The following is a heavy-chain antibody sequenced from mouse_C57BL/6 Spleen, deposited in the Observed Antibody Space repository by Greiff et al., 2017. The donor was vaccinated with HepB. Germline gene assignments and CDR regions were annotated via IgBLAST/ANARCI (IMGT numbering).Heavy chain of an antibody. V-gene: IGHV1-69*01. CDR2: IDPSDSYT. Sequence: QVQLQQPGAELVMPGASVKLSCKASGYTFTSYWMHWVKQRPGQGLEWIGEIDPSDSYTNYNQKFKGKSTLTVDKSSSTAYMQLSSLTSEDSAVYYCARGVYDEGYFDVWGTGTTVTVSS. D-gene: IGHD2-12*01. CDR3: ARGVYDEGYFDV. J-gene: IGHJ1*03. CDR1: GYTFTSYW.